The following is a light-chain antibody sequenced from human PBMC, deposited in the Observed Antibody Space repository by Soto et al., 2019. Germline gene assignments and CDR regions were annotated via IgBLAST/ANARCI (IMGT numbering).Light chain of an antibody. Sequence: QSALTQPRSVSGSPGQSVTVSCTGTSSDVGDYNYVSWYQQHPGKAPKLMIYDVSKRPSGVPDRFSGSKSGNMASLTISGLQAEDEADYYCCSYAGSYTEVFGGGTKVTVL. J-gene: IGLJ2*01. CDR3: CSYAGSYTEV. CDR2: DVS. V-gene: IGLV2-11*01. CDR1: SSDVGDYNY.